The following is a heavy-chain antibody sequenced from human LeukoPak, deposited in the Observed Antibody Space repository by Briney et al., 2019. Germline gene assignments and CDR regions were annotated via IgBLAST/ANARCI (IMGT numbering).Heavy chain of an antibody. CDR2: ISSGSSYI. J-gene: IGHJ4*02. CDR1: GFTFSSYS. CDR3: ARDYDSSAEDYFDY. V-gene: IGHV3-21*01. D-gene: IGHD3-22*01. Sequence: GGSLRLSCAASGFTFSSYSMKWVRQAPGKGLEWVSSISSGSSYIYYADSVKGRFTVSRDNAKNSLYLQMSSLRAEDTAVYYCARDYDSSAEDYFDYWGQGTLVTASS.